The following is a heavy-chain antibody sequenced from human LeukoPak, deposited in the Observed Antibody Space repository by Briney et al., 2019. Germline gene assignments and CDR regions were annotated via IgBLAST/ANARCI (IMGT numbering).Heavy chain of an antibody. CDR3: ARSGSHDY. Sequence: PGRSLRLSCAASGFNFNSYAVHWVRQAPGKGLEWVSYISSSSSYTNYADSVKGRFTISRDNAKNSLYLQMDSLRADDTAVYYCARSGSHDYWGQGTLVTVSS. V-gene: IGHV3-11*03. D-gene: IGHD1-26*01. CDR2: ISSSSSYT. CDR1: GFNFNSYA. J-gene: IGHJ4*02.